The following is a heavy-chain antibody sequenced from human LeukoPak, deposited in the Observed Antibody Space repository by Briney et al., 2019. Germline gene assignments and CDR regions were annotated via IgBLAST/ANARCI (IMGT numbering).Heavy chain of an antibody. V-gene: IGHV3-48*03. CDR2: ITSSGRTI. Sequence: GGSLRLSCAASGFTFSSYEMNWVRQAPGKGLEWVSYITSSGRTIYYADSVKGRFTISRDNAKNSLYLQMNSLRAEDTAVYYCARQIYYDSSGYQLKGGFDYWGQGTLVTVSS. CDR1: GFTFSSYE. J-gene: IGHJ4*02. D-gene: IGHD3-22*01. CDR3: ARQIYYDSSGYQLKGGFDY.